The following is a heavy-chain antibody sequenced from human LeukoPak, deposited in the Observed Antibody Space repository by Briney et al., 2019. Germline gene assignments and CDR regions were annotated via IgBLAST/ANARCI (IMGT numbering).Heavy chain of an antibody. CDR3: VRWRATGGYYFDY. J-gene: IGHJ4*02. CDR2: INWNGGST. CDR1: GYTFDDYG. D-gene: IGHD2-8*02. Sequence: PGGSLRLSCAASGYTFDDYGMSWVRQAPGKGLEWVSGINWNGGSTGYADSVKGRFTISRDNAKNSLYLQMHCRIAEYTSLYYCVRWRATGGYYFDYWGQGTLVTVSS. V-gene: IGHV3-20*04.